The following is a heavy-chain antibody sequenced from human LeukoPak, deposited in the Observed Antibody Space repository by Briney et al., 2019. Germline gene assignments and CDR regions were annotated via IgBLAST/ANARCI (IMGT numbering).Heavy chain of an antibody. V-gene: IGHV3-33*08. CDR1: GFTFSKYG. J-gene: IGHJ4*02. Sequence: PGGSLRLSCAASGFTFSKYGMHWVRQAPGKGLEWVAVIWYDGSNKYYADSVKGRFTISRDNSKNTLYLQMNSLRAEDTAVYSCAREAVTTPSFDYWGQGTLVTVSS. CDR3: AREAVTTPSFDY. D-gene: IGHD4-17*01. CDR2: IWYDGSNK.